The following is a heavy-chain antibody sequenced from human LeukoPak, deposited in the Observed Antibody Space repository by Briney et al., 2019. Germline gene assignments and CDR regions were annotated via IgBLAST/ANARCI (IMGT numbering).Heavy chain of an antibody. J-gene: IGHJ4*02. CDR3: AREEQLGGEFDY. V-gene: IGHV3-7*05. Sequence: GGSLMHSCGASVFTFRGYWMTRVRQAPGRGLERVANINLDGSEKYYVDSVKGRFTISRDNAKNSLFLQMNSLRVEDTAVYYCAREEQLGGEFDYWGQGSLVTVSS. CDR2: INLDGSEK. CDR1: VFTFRGYW. D-gene: IGHD1-1*01.